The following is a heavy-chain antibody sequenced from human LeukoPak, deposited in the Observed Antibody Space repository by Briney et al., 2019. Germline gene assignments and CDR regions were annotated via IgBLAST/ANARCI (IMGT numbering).Heavy chain of an antibody. D-gene: IGHD6-19*01. CDR1: GFTLSSDW. Sequence: PGGSLRLSCVVSGFTLSSDWMSWVRQPPGKGLEWIGEINHSGSTNYNPSLKSRVTISVDTSKNQFSLKLSSVTAADTAVYYCARGVEGYSSGWLLHSYYYYGIDVWGQGTTVTVSS. J-gene: IGHJ6*02. CDR3: ARGVEGYSSGWLLHSYYYYGIDV. CDR2: INHSGST. V-gene: IGHV4-34*01.